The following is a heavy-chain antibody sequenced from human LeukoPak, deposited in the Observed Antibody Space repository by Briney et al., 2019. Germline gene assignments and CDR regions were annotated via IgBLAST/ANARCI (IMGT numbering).Heavy chain of an antibody. V-gene: IGHV1-18*04. J-gene: IGHJ4*02. Sequence: ASVTVSFKASGYTFTSYGISWVRQAPGQGREWMGWISSYNGNTNYAQKLQGRVTMTTDTSTSTAYMELRSLRSDDTAVYYCARARAVAGPFDYWGQGTLVTVSS. CDR3: ARARAVAGPFDY. CDR1: GYTFTSYG. CDR2: ISSYNGNT. D-gene: IGHD6-19*01.